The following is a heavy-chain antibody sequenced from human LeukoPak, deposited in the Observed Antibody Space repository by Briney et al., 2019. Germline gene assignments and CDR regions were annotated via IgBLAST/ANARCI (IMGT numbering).Heavy chain of an antibody. CDR3: ARGRGWLARTWFDP. V-gene: IGHV4-34*01. CDR2: INHSGST. Sequence: SETLSLTCAVYGGSFSGYYWSWIRQPPGKGLEWIGEINHSGSTNYNPSLKSRVTISVDTSKNQFSLKLSSVTAADTAVYYCARGRGWLARTWFDPWGQGTLVTVSS. CDR1: GGSFSGYY. D-gene: IGHD6-19*01. J-gene: IGHJ5*02.